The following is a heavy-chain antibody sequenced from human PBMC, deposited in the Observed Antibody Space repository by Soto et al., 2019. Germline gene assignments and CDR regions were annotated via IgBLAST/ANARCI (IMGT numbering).Heavy chain of an antibody. CDR2: IFYSGST. J-gene: IGHJ4*02. D-gene: IGHD6-19*01. Sequence: QVQLQESGPGLVKPSETLSLTCTVSGGSISGHYWIWIRQPPGKGLEWIGYIFYSGSTNYNPSLKRRVTISVDTSKNHFSLKLTSVTAADTAVYYCARVGSSGWSPDYWGQGTLVTVSS. CDR3: ARVGSSGWSPDY. V-gene: IGHV4-59*11. CDR1: GGSISGHY.